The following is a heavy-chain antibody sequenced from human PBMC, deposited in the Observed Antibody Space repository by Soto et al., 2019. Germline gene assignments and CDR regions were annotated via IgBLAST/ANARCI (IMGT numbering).Heavy chain of an antibody. D-gene: IGHD4-17*01. J-gene: IGHJ4*02. Sequence: PGESLKISCEVSGYTFTIYWIGWVRQKPGKGLEWMGIIYPSDSDTRYSPSFQGQVTISADKSLNTAYLQWNSLKASDTAVYYCARPANTVADHFDLWGQGTRVTVSS. CDR1: GYTFTIYW. CDR2: IYPSDSDT. V-gene: IGHV5-51*01. CDR3: ARPANTVADHFDL.